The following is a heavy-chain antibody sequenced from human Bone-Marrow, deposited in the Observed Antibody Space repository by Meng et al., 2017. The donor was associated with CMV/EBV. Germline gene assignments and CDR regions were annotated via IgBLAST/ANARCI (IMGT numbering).Heavy chain of an antibody. V-gene: IGHV6-1*01. CDR1: GDSVSSNSAA. CDR3: ARGGSYYDSSGYYNLGY. Sequence: SETLSLTCAISGDSVSSNSAAWNWIRQSPSRGLEWLGRTYYRSKWYNDYAVSVKSRITINPATSKNQFSLQLNSVTPEDTAVYYCARGGSYYDSSGYYNLGYWGQGTLVTVSS. J-gene: IGHJ4*02. D-gene: IGHD3-22*01. CDR2: TYYRSKWYN.